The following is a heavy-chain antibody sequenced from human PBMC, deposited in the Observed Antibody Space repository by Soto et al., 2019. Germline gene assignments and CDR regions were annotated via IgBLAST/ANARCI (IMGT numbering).Heavy chain of an antibody. J-gene: IGHJ4*02. CDR2: IKSEADGGTT. CDR3: TTDRRITLAQFDY. V-gene: IGHV3-15*01. CDR1: GFTVSSAW. D-gene: IGHD1-20*01. Sequence: GGSLRLSCAASGFTVSSAWMSWVRQAPGKGLEWVARIKSEADGGTTDYAAPGKGRFTISRDDSKNILDLQMNSLKTEDTAVYYCTTDRRITLAQFDYWGQGALVTVSS.